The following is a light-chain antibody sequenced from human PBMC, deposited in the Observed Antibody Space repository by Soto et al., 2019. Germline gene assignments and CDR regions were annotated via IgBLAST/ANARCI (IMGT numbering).Light chain of an antibody. CDR2: DIS. Sequence: EIVMTQSPATLSVSQGERATLSCRASQSVSRNLAWYQPRPGQAPRLLIYDISNRATGVPARFSGIGSETEFTLPIRSLQSEDFAVYFCQPYNNWPSFGQGTRLENK. CDR3: QPYNNWPS. CDR1: QSVSRN. J-gene: IGKJ5*01. V-gene: IGKV3-15*01.